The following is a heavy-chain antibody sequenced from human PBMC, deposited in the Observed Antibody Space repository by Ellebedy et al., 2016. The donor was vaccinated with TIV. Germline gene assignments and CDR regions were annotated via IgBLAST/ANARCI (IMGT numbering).Heavy chain of an antibody. CDR2: IFLRDSTT. CDR3: ASARNGDYSFDS. J-gene: IGHJ4*02. Sequence: GESLKISXQGSGYRFSTYWIGWVRQMPGEGLEWMGIIFLRDSTTKYSPSFQGQVTISADTSINTAYLQWDSLTTSDTATYYCASARNGDYSFDSWGQGTLVAVST. V-gene: IGHV5-51*01. D-gene: IGHD2-21*02. CDR1: GYRFSTYW.